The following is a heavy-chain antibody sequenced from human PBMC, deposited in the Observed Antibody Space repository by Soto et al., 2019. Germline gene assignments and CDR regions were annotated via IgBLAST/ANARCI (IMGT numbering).Heavy chain of an antibody. CDR1: GFTFRIYV. CDR3: ARSGYCSTGKCSAFDY. D-gene: IGHD2-8*01. Sequence: PGESLRQSCGTSGFTFRIYVMNRVRQAPGAGLEWVSTVSGGGDGTYYADSVKGRFTISRDDSKNTLYLQMNSLRADDTAVYFCARSGYCSTGKCSAFDYWGQGT. J-gene: IGHJ4*02. CDR2: VSGGGDGT. V-gene: IGHV3-23*01.